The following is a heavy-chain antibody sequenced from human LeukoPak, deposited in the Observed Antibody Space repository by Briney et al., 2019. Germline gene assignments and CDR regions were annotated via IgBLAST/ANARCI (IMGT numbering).Heavy chain of an antibody. Sequence: SQTLSLTCTVSGGSISSGGYYWSWIRQPPGKGLEWIGYIYHSGSTYYNPSLKSRVTISVDRSKNQFSLKLSSVTAADTAVYYCARAPLGNYDILTGYYPDAFDIWGQGTMVTVSS. D-gene: IGHD3-9*01. CDR2: IYHSGST. J-gene: IGHJ3*02. CDR3: ARAPLGNYDILTGYYPDAFDI. V-gene: IGHV4-30-2*01. CDR1: GGSISSGGYY.